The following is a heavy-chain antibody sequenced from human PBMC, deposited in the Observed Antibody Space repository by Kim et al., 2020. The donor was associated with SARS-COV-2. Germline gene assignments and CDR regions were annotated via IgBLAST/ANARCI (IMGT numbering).Heavy chain of an antibody. Sequence: ASVKVSCKASGYTFTGYYMHWVRQAPGQGLEWMGWINPNSGGTNYAQKFQGRVTMTRDTSISTAHMELSRLRSDDTAVYYCASYHYDFWSGYYPNWGQGTLVTVSS. CDR2: INPNSGGT. CDR1: GYTFTGYY. D-gene: IGHD3-3*01. CDR3: ASYHYDFWSGYYPN. J-gene: IGHJ4*02. V-gene: IGHV1-2*02.